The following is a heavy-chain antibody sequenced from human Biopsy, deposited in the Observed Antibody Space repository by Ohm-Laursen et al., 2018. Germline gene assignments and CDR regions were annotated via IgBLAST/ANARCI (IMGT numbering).Heavy chain of an antibody. J-gene: IGHJ4*02. Sequence: SLRLSCSASGLTFSRYSMHWVRQAPGKGLEWVSFISSGSSPIYYADSVKGRFTIPRDDAKNSLYLQMNSLRAEDTAVYYCARGRTGGWGQGTLVTVSS. CDR2: ISSGSSPI. CDR1: GLTFSRYS. V-gene: IGHV3-48*01. D-gene: IGHD1/OR15-1a*01. CDR3: ARGRTGG.